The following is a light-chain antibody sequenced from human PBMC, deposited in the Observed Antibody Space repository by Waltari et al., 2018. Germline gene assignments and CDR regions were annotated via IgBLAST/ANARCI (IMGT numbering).Light chain of an antibody. V-gene: IGKV4-1*01. CDR2: WAS. J-gene: IGKJ3*01. CDR1: QSVLYWSNNKNY. Sequence: DILMTQSPDSLALSVGERASINCKSSQSVLYWSNNKNYLAWYQQKPGQPPKLLIYWASTRDSGVPDRFSGSGSGSDFTLTISSLQAEDVAVYYCQQYYTTPFTFGPGTKVAIK. CDR3: QQYYTTPFT.